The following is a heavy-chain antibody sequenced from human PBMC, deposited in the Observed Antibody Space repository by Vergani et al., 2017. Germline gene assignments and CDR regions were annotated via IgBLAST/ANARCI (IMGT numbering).Heavy chain of an antibody. D-gene: IGHD3-3*01. CDR2: IIPILGIA. CDR3: ARDYDFWSGYYAFDY. Sequence: QVQLVQSGAEVKKPGSSVKVSCKASGGTFSSYAISWVRQAPGQGLEWMGRIIPILGIANYAQKFQGRVTITADKSTSTAYMELSSLRSEDTAVYYCARDYDFWSGYYAFDYWGQGTLVTVSS. CDR1: GGTFSSYA. V-gene: IGHV1-69*09. J-gene: IGHJ4*02.